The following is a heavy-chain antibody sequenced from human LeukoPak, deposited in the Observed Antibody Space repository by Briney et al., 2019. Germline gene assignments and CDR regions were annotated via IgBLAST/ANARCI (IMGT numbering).Heavy chain of an antibody. J-gene: IGHJ4*02. CDR2: INSDGSST. CDR3: AKKGYYDGSGYYMYYFDH. D-gene: IGHD3-22*01. CDR1: GFTFTNYA. Sequence: GGSLRLSCAASGFTFTNYAMNWVRQAPGKGLVWVSRINSDGSSTSYADSVKGRFTISRDNSKNTLYLQMNSLRAEDTAVYYCAKKGYYDGSGYYMYYFDHWGQGTLVTVSS. V-gene: IGHV3-74*01.